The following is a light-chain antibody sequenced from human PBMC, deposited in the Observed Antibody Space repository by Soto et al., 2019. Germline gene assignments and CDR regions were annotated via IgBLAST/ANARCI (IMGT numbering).Light chain of an antibody. J-gene: IGKJ5*01. CDR1: QNIRNL. CDR3: QQYYTYST. Sequence: IQVTQSPSTLSAAVGDSVTITCRASQNIRNLLAWYQQKPGKGPKPLIFDASTLKTGVPSRFGGSGSGAEFNFTITGLQPDDFATYFCQQYYTYSTFAQGTRLEIK. V-gene: IGKV1-5*01. CDR2: DAS.